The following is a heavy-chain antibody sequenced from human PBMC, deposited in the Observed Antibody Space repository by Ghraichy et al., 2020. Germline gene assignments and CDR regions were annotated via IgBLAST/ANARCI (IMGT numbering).Heavy chain of an antibody. D-gene: IGHD5-12*01. CDR1: GFTFSSYS. Sequence: LSLTCAASGFTFSSYSMNWVRQAPGKGLEWVSSISSSSSYIYYADSVKGRFTISRDNAKNSLYLQMNSLRAEDTAVYYCARGGYADYYYGMDVWGQGTTVTVSS. J-gene: IGHJ6*02. CDR2: ISSSSSYI. CDR3: ARGGYADYYYGMDV. V-gene: IGHV3-21*01.